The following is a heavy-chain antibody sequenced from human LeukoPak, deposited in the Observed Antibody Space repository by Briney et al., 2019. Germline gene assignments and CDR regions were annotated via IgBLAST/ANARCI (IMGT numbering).Heavy chain of an antibody. CDR1: GFTFSSYA. J-gene: IGHJ4*02. CDR2: ISGSGGST. CDR3: AKDYSPAMVS. V-gene: IGHV3-23*01. Sequence: GGSLRLSCATSGFTFSSYAMSWVRQAPGKGLEWVSAISGSGGSTYYADSVKGRFTISRDNSKNTLYPQMNSLRAEDTAVYYCAKDYSPAMVSWGQGTLVTVPS. D-gene: IGHD5-18*01.